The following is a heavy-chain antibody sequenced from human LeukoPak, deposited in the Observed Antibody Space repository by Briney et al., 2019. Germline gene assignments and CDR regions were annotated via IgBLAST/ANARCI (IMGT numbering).Heavy chain of an antibody. V-gene: IGHV4-34*01. Sequence: SETLSLTCAVYGGSLSGYYWSWIRQPPGKGLEWIGEINHSGSTNYNPSLKSRVTISVDTSKNQFSLKLSSVTAADTAVYYCARLDSSSSGEETFDYWGQGTLVTVSS. CDR1: GGSLSGYY. J-gene: IGHJ4*02. CDR3: ARLDSSSSGEETFDY. D-gene: IGHD6-6*01. CDR2: INHSGST.